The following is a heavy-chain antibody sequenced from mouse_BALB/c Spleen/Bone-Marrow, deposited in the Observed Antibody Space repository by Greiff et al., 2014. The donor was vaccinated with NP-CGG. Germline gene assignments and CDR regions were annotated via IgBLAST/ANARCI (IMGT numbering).Heavy chain of an antibody. J-gene: IGHJ2*01. CDR2: IDPANGNT. CDR1: GFNIKDTY. CDR3: ANYYYGSHFDY. V-gene: IGHV14-3*02. Sequence: VQLQQSGAALVKPGASVKLSYTASGFNIKDTYMHWVKQRPEQGLEWIGRIDPANGNTKYDPKFQSKATITADTSSNTAYLQLSSLTSEDTAVYYCANYYYGSHFDYWGQGTTLTVSS. D-gene: IGHD1-1*01.